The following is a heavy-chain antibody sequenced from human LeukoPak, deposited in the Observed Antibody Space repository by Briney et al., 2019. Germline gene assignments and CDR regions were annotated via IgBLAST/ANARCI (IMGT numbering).Heavy chain of an antibody. V-gene: IGHV3-23*01. CDR3: ARRTDSDYGDC. CDR2: ISYIGDKM. CDR1: GFTFSNAW. J-gene: IGHJ4*02. Sequence: PGGSLRLSCAASGFTFSNAWMSWVRQAPGKGLEWVSAISYIGDKMYYADSVKGRFTISRDNSKNTLYLQMNSLRAEDTAVYYRARRTDSDYGDCWGQGTLVTVSS. D-gene: IGHD2/OR15-2a*01.